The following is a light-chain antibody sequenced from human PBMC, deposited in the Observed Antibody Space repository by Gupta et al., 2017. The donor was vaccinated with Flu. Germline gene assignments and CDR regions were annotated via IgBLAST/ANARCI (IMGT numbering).Light chain of an antibody. CDR1: SSDIGGYNY. V-gene: IGLV2-14*01. Sequence: ITISCTGTSSDIGGYNYVSWYQQYPGRAPKLMIYEVSNRPSGVSNRFSGSKSGNTASLTISGLQAEDEADYYCSSYTSSSTPWVFGGGTKLTVL. J-gene: IGLJ3*02. CDR3: SSYTSSSTPWV. CDR2: EVS.